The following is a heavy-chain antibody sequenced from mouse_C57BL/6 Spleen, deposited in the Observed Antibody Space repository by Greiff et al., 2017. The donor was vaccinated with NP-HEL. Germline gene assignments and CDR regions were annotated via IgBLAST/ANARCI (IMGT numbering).Heavy chain of an antibody. D-gene: IGHD2-4*01. CDR3: ARDDYDGYYAMDY. Sequence: EVQLQQSGPELVKPGASVKVPCKASGYTFTDYNMDWVKQSHGKSLEWIGDINPNNGGTIYNQKFKGKATLTVDKSSSTAYMELRSLTSEDTAVYYCARDDYDGYYAMDYWGQGTSVTVSS. V-gene: IGHV1-18*01. CDR1: GYTFTDYN. J-gene: IGHJ4*01. CDR2: INPNNGGT.